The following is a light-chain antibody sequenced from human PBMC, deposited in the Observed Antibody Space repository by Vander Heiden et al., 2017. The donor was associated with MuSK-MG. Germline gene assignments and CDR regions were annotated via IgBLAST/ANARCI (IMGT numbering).Light chain of an antibody. CDR2: AAS. V-gene: IGKV1-39*01. Sequence: DIQMTQFPSSLSASVGDRVTITCRASQSISSYLNSYQQRPGKAPKLLIYAASSLLSGVPSTLHGNNSRTDFTLSISRLPPQDFATSSSSQSDSTPWTFGQGTKVEIK. CDR1: QSISSY. CDR3: SQSDSTPWT. J-gene: IGKJ1*01.